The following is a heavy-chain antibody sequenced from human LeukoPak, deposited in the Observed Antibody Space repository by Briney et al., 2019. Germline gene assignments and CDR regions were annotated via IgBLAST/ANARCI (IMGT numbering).Heavy chain of an antibody. CDR3: ARDPGDFWSGYYTSPPGY. D-gene: IGHD3-3*01. CDR1: GFTFSSYA. V-gene: IGHV3-30-3*01. J-gene: IGHJ4*02. CDR2: ISYDGSNK. Sequence: GGSLRLSCAASGFTFSSYAMHWVRQAPGKGLEWVAVISYDGSNKYYADSVKGRFTISRDNAKISLYLQMNSLRAEDTAVYYCARDPGDFWSGYYTSPPGYWGQGTLVTVSS.